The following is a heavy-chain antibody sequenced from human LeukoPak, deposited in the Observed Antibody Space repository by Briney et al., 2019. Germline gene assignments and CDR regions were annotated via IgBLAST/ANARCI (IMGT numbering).Heavy chain of an antibody. CDR3: ARGRYSGSYLIDY. V-gene: IGHV3-48*03. D-gene: IGHD1-26*01. CDR2: ISSSGSTI. Sequence: GGSLRLSCAASGFTFSSYEMNWVRQAPGKGLEWVSYISSSGSTIYYADSVKGRFTISRENAKNSMYLQMNSLRAEDTAVYYCARGRYSGSYLIDYWGQGTLVTVSS. J-gene: IGHJ4*02. CDR1: GFTFSSYE.